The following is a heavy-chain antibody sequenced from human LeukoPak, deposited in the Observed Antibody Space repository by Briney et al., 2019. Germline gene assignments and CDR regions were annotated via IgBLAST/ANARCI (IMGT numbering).Heavy chain of an antibody. Sequence: GGSLRLSCAASGFTFSSYWMSWVRQAPGKGLEWVANIKQDGSVKYYVDSVKGRFTISRDNAKNSLYLQMNSLRAEDTAVYYCARDLGGYFPDFWSGYPPPYYFDYWGQGTLATVSS. J-gene: IGHJ4*02. D-gene: IGHD3-3*01. V-gene: IGHV3-7*01. CDR1: GFTFSSYW. CDR3: ARDLGGYFPDFWSGYPPPYYFDY. CDR2: IKQDGSVK.